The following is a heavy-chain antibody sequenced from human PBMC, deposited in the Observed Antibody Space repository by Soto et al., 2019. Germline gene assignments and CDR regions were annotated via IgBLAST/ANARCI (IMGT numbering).Heavy chain of an antibody. Sequence: SQTLSRTCAISGDSVSSNSAAWNWIRQSPSRGLEWLGRTYYRSKWYNDYAVSVKSRITINPDTSKSQFSLQLNSVTPEDTAVYHCARDLEYNRLDDEAFAIWGQGTTVAVS. V-gene: IGHV6-1*01. CDR2: TYYRSKWYN. D-gene: IGHD1-1*01. CDR3: ARDLEYNRLDDEAFAI. CDR1: GDSVSSNSAA. J-gene: IGHJ3*02.